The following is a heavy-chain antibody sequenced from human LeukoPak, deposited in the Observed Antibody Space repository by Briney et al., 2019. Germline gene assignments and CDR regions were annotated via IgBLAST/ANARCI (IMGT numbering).Heavy chain of an antibody. J-gene: IGHJ5*02. CDR3: TRRVSATRWFDP. CDR2: ISGDGTAT. CDR1: GFTFSSHW. Sequence: AGGSLRLSCAASGFTFSSHWMHWVRQAPGKGLVWVSRISGDGTATIYADSVKGRFTISRDNADNTLHLQMTSLRVEDTAVYYCTRRVSATRWFDPWGQGTLVTVSS. V-gene: IGHV3-74*01. D-gene: IGHD5/OR15-5a*01.